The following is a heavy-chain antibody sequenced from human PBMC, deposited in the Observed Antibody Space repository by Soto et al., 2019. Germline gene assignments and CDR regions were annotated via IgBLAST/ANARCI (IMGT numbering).Heavy chain of an antibody. J-gene: IGHJ3*02. CDR1: GFTFSDYY. D-gene: IGHD1-26*01. Sequence: QVQLVESGGGLVKPGGSLRLSCAASGFTFSDYYMSWIRQAPGKGLEWVSYISSSGSTIYYADSVKGRFTISRDNAKNSLYLRIKSLRAEDTTVYYCARGVLLVVPTGDAFVIWGQGTMVTVSS. CDR3: ARGVLLVVPTGDAFVI. V-gene: IGHV3-11*01. CDR2: ISSSGSTI.